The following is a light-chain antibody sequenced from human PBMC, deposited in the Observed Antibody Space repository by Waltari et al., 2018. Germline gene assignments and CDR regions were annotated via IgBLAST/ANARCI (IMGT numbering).Light chain of an antibody. Sequence: QSVLTQPPSASGTPGQRVTTPCSGSSSNIGGNTVNWYQQLPGTAPKLLIYSNKRRPSGVPDRFSGSKSGTSASLAISGLQSEDEADYYCAAWDDSLNGWVFGGGTKLTVL. CDR2: SNK. CDR1: SSNIGGNT. V-gene: IGLV1-44*01. CDR3: AAWDDSLNGWV. J-gene: IGLJ3*02.